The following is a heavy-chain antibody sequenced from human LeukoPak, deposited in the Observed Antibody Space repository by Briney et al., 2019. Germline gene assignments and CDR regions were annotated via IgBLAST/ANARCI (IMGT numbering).Heavy chain of an antibody. J-gene: IGHJ4*02. CDR3: TTIRPDY. V-gene: IGHV3-74*01. Sequence: GGSLRLSCEASGFTFSSYWMHWVRQGPGKGQVWVARIKSDVSSTDYADSVKGRFTISRDNAKNKLYLQMNSLRAEDTGVYYCTTIRPDYWGQGTLVTVSS. CDR1: GFTFSSYW. D-gene: IGHD5-12*01. CDR2: IKSDVSST.